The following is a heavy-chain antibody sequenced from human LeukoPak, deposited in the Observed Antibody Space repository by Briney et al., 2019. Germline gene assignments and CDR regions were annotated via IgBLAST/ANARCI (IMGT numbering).Heavy chain of an antibody. Sequence: GRSLRLSCAASGFTFSSYGMHWVRQAPGKGLEWVAVIWYDGSNKYYADSVKGRFTISRDNSKNTLYLQMNSLRAEDTAVYYCARGSYYYDSSGYQDIDYWGQGTLVTVSS. J-gene: IGHJ4*02. D-gene: IGHD3-22*01. CDR1: GFTFSSYG. CDR2: IWYDGSNK. V-gene: IGHV3-33*01. CDR3: ARGSYYYDSSGYQDIDY.